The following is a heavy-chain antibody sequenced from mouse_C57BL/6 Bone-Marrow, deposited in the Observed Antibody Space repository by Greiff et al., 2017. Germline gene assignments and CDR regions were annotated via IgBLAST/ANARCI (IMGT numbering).Heavy chain of an antibody. V-gene: IGHV5-6*01. J-gene: IGHJ4*01. CDR3: ARHLYYGNYGFYAMDY. CDR2: ISSGGSYT. CDR1: GFTFSSYG. D-gene: IGHD2-1*01. Sequence: EVKLQESGGDLVKPGGSLKLSCAASGFTFSSYGMSWVRQTPDKRLEWVATISSGGSYTYYPASVKGRFTISRDNAKNTLYLQMSSLKSEDTAMYYCARHLYYGNYGFYAMDYWGQGTSVTVSS.